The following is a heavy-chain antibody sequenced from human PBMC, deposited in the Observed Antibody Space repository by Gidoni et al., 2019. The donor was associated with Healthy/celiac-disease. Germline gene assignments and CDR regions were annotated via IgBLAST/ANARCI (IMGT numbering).Heavy chain of an antibody. D-gene: IGHD3-16*02. V-gene: IGHV3-48*03. CDR3: ARDGDYVWGSYRYDLFDY. Sequence: EVQLVESGGGLVQPGGSLRLSCAASGFTFSSYEMNWVRQAPGKGLEWVSYISSSGSTIYYADSVKGRFTISRDNAKNSLYLQMNSLRAEDTAVYYCARDGDYVWGSYRYDLFDYWGQGTLVTVSS. CDR1: GFTFSSYE. J-gene: IGHJ4*02. CDR2: ISSSGSTI.